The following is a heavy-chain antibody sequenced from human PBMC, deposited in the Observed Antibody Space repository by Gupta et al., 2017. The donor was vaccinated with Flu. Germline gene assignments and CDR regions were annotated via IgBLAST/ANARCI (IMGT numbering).Heavy chain of an antibody. CDR1: GGAISSGSFY. D-gene: IGHD3-10*01. CDR3: AKGEWFGELLGR. CDR2: IYTTGST. J-gene: IGHJ4*02. V-gene: IGHV4-61*02. Sequence: QVQLQESGPGRVKTSQTLSLTCTVPGGAISSGSFYWRWIRQPAGKGLEWIGRIYTTGSTDYNPSLKSRVTISAATSKNQFSLRLTSVTAADTAVYYCAKGEWFGELLGRWGQGTLVTVSS.